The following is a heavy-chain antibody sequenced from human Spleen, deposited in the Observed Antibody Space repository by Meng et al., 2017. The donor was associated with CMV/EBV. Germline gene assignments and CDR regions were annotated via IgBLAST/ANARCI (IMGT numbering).Heavy chain of an antibody. CDR1: GGTFSSYA. Sequence: SVKVSCKASGGTFSSYAISWVRQAPGQGLEWMGGIIPILGIANYAQKFQGRVTITADESTSTGYMELTSLRSEDTAVYFCAGVESTLYNGSWYDYGYFQHWGQGTLVTVSS. J-gene: IGHJ1*01. D-gene: IGHD6-13*01. CDR2: IIPILGIA. V-gene: IGHV1-69*10. CDR3: AGVESTLYNGSWYDYGYFQH.